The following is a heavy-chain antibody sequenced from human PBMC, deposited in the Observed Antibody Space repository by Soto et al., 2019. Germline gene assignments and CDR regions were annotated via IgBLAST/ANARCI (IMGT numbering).Heavy chain of an antibody. CDR2: TYYRSEWYN. J-gene: IGHJ6*02. V-gene: IGHV6-1*01. CDR3: ARGEGYTYGPIVYGMDV. CDR1: GDSVSSDSAA. Sequence: PSQTLSLTCAIYGDSVSSDSAAWNWIRQSPSRGLEWLGMTYYRSEWYNDYAVSVKSRITIDPDTSKNQFSLQLNSVTPEDTAVYYCARGEGYTYGPIVYGMDVWGQGTTVTVS. D-gene: IGHD5-18*01.